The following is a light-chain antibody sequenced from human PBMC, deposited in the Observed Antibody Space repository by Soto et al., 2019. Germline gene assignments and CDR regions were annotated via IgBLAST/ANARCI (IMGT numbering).Light chain of an antibody. CDR3: SSYTRSSTHV. Sequence: QSALTQPASVSGSPGQSITISCTGTSSDVGAYNFVSWYQQHPGKVPKLMIFDVSSRPSGVSDRFSGSKSGNTASLTISGLLAEDEGDYYCSSYTRSSTHVFGSGTKLTVL. CDR1: SSDVGAYNF. CDR2: DVS. V-gene: IGLV2-14*03. J-gene: IGLJ1*01.